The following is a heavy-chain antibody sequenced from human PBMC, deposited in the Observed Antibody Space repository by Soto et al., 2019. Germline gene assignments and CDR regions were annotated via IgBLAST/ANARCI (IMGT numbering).Heavy chain of an antibody. J-gene: IGHJ6*02. V-gene: IGHV1-69*13. CDR1: GGTFSSYA. CDR3: ATLMTTPSYYYGMDV. D-gene: IGHD4-17*01. CDR2: IIPIFGTA. Sequence: GASVKVSCKASGGTFSSYAISWVRQAPGQGLEWMGGIIPIFGTANYAQKFQGRVTITADESTSTAYMELGSLRSEDTAVYYCATLMTTPSYYYGMDVWGQGTTVTVSS.